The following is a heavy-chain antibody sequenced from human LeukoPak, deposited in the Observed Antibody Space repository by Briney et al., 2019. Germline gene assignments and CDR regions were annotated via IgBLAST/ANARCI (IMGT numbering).Heavy chain of an antibody. D-gene: IGHD3-3*01. J-gene: IGHJ4*02. V-gene: IGHV3-33*01. CDR2: IWYDGSSK. CDR1: GFTFSNCG. Sequence: PGGSLRLSCAASGFTFSNCGMHWVRQAPGKGLEWVAHIWYDGSSKYYADSVRGRFTISRDNSKNTLYLQMNSLRAEDTAVYYCARDRDYDFFDYWGQGTLVTVSS. CDR3: ARDRDYDFFDY.